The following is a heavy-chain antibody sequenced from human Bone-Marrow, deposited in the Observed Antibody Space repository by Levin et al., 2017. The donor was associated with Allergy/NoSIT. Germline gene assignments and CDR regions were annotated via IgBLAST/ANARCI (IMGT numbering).Heavy chain of an antibody. CDR1: GYXYTDYC. V-gene: IGHV1-2*06. CDR3: ARLSDPGDYAPYDL. Sequence: GGSLRLSCKASGYXYTDYCIHMERQDPGQGLEWMGRINPNSGGTNYAQKFQGGVTMTRDTSISTAYMELSSLRSDDTAIYYCARLSDPGDYAPYDLWGQGTLVAVSS. CDR2: INPNSGGT. J-gene: IGHJ5*02. D-gene: IGHD4-17*01.